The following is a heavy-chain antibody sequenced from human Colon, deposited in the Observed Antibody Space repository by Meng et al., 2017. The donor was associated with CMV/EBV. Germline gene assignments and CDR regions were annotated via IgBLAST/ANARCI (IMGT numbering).Heavy chain of an antibody. CDR2: INHSEST. Sequence: CAVFMESLSGYYCSRVRQPPGRGPEWIGEINHSESTNYNPSLKGRVTMSVDSFRNQCSLKLNSVTAADTAVYFCARRVGSGKYYFDYWSQGSLVTVSS. V-gene: IGHV4-34*01. CDR1: MESLSGYY. CDR3: ARRVGSGKYYFDY. D-gene: IGHD3-16*01. J-gene: IGHJ4*02.